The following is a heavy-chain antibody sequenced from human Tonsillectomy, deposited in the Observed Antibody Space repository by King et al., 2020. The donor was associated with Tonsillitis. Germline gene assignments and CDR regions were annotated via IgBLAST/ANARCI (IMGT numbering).Heavy chain of an antibody. CDR1: GGSISSYY. CDR3: AREGWLQSYYYYGMDV. Sequence: VQLQESGPGLVKPSETLSLTCTVSGGSISSYYWSWIRQPPGKGLEWIGYIYYSGSTNYNPSLKSRVTISVDTSKNQFSLKLSSVTAADTAVYYCAREGWLQSYYYYGMDVWGQGTTVTVSS. J-gene: IGHJ6*02. V-gene: IGHV4-59*01. D-gene: IGHD5-24*01. CDR2: IYYSGST.